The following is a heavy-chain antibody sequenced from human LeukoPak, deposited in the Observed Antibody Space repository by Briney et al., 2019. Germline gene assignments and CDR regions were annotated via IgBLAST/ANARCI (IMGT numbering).Heavy chain of an antibody. CDR2: IYYSGST. J-gene: IGHJ4*02. Sequence: SETLSPTCTVSGGSISSYYWSWIRQPPGKGLEWIGYIYYSGSTNYNPSLKSRVTISVDTSKNQFSLKLSSVTAADTAVCYCASSGIAAAGNTQAFDYWGQGTLVTVSS. CDR3: ASSGIAAAGNTQAFDY. V-gene: IGHV4-59*01. D-gene: IGHD6-13*01. CDR1: GGSISSYY.